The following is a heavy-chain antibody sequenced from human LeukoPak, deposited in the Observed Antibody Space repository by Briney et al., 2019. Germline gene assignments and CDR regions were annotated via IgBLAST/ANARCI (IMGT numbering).Heavy chain of an antibody. CDR1: GGSFSGYH. CDR3: AKSLYGSGSYYNWFDP. CDR2: INHRGST. J-gene: IGHJ5*02. D-gene: IGHD3-10*01. Sequence: KPSETLSLTCVVYGGSFSGYHWSWIRQSPGKGLEWLGEINHRGSTNYNPSLKRRVTMSLDTSKNQFSLKLSSVTAADTAVYYCAKSLYGSGSYYNWFDPWGQGTLVTVSS. V-gene: IGHV4-34*01.